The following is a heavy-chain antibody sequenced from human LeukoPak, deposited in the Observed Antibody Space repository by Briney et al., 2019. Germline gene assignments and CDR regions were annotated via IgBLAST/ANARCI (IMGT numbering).Heavy chain of an antibody. D-gene: IGHD3-22*01. CDR1: GFTFNNYN. CDR3: ARAAHYYDSGGFLPEAFDV. CDR2: ITSTSSTI. Sequence: GGSLRLSCTASGFTFNNYNMNWVRQAPGKGLEWVSYITSTSSTIYYADSVKGRFTISRDNARNSLYLQMNSLRAEDTAVYYCARAAHYYDSGGFLPEAFDVWGQGTMVTVRS. V-gene: IGHV3-48*04. J-gene: IGHJ3*01.